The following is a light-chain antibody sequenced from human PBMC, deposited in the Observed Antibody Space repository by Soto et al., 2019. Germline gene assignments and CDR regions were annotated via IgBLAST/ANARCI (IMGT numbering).Light chain of an antibody. V-gene: IGKV3-20*01. CDR3: LQSGISQYT. CDR1: PSVSNAY. J-gene: IGKJ2*01. CDR2: RAS. Sequence: EIVLTQSPGTLPLSPGERATLSCRASPSVSNAYILWFQQNPGQAPRLLIYRASYRAAGIPDRFGGSGSGTDCTLTISRLEPEDFAVYYCLQSGISQYTFGQGTKLEIK.